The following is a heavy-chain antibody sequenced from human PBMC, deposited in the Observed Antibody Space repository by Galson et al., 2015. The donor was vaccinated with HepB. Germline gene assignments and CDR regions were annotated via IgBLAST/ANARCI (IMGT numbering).Heavy chain of an antibody. CDR1: GFAFSSYG. CDR2: ISYDGSNK. J-gene: IGHJ4*02. CDR3: AKGEGNWNGNFDY. D-gene: IGHD1-20*01. Sequence: SLRLSCAASGFAFSSYGMHWVRQAPGKGLEWVALISYDGSNKYYGDSVKGRFTISRDNSKNTLYLQLNSLRAEDTAVYYCAKGEGNWNGNFDYWGQGALVTVSS. V-gene: IGHV3-30*18.